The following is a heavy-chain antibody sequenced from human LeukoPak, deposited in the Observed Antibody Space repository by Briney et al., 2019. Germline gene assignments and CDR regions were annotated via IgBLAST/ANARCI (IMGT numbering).Heavy chain of an antibody. CDR1: GGSFSGYY. V-gene: IGHV4-34*01. CDR2: INHSGST. CDR3: ARGRRRGYCSGGSCYSWWFDP. Sequence: SETLSLTCAVYGGSFSGYYWSWIRQPPGKGLEWIGEINHSGSTNYNPSLKSRVTISVDTSKNQFSLKLSSVTAADTAVYYCARGRRRGYCSGGSCYSWWFDPWGQGTLVTVSS. D-gene: IGHD2-15*01. J-gene: IGHJ5*02.